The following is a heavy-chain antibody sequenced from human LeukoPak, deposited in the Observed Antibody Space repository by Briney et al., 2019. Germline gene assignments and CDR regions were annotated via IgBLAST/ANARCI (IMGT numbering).Heavy chain of an antibody. CDR3: ATTIFGVGYGMDV. Sequence: SVKVSCKASGGTFSSYAISWVRQAPGQGLEWIGGIIPIFGTANYAQKFQGRVTITADESTSTAYMELSSLRSEDTAVYYCATTIFGVGYGMDVWGQGTTVTVSS. J-gene: IGHJ6*02. CDR1: GGTFSSYA. CDR2: IIPIFGTA. D-gene: IGHD3-3*01. V-gene: IGHV1-69*13.